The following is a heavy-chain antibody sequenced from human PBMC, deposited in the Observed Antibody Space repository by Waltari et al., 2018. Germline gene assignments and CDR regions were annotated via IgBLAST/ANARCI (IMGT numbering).Heavy chain of an antibody. CDR1: GDSLFTPSVA. V-gene: IGHV6-1*01. J-gene: IGHJ3*02. Sequence: QVQLQQSGPGLVKPSQTISLTCADPGDSLFTPSVAWNWIRQSPSRGLEWLGRTYYRSQWRNDYALSVKGRITVNPDTSKNHFSLQLDSVTPDDTAVYYCARGKFTAFDIWGQGTMVTVSS. CDR3: ARGKFTAFDI. CDR2: TYYRSQWRN.